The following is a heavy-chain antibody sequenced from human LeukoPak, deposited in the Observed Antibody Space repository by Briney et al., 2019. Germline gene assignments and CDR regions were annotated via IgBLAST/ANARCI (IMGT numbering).Heavy chain of an antibody. CDR1: GDSFSGYS. D-gene: IGHD2-8*01. CDR3: EGGIRYCTNGVCSNWFDP. CDR2: INHSGST. Sequence: SETLSLTCAVYGDSFSGYSWSWIRQPPGKGLQWIGEINHSGSTNYNPSLKSRVTISVDTSKNQFSLKLSSVTAADTVFFQAEGGIRYCTNGVCSNWFDPWGQGTLVTVSS. J-gene: IGHJ5*02. V-gene: IGHV4-34*01.